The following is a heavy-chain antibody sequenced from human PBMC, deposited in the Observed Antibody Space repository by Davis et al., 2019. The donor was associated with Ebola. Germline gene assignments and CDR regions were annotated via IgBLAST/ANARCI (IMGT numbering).Heavy chain of an antibody. Sequence: SETLSLTCTVSGGSISSYYWSWIRQPPGKGLEWIGYIYYSGSTYYNPSLKSRLTISVDTSKNQFSLKLSSVTAADTAVYYCARMVQGGIDYWGQGTLVTVSS. V-gene: IGHV4-59*04. CDR2: IYYSGST. CDR1: GGSISSYY. D-gene: IGHD3-10*01. J-gene: IGHJ4*02. CDR3: ARMVQGGIDY.